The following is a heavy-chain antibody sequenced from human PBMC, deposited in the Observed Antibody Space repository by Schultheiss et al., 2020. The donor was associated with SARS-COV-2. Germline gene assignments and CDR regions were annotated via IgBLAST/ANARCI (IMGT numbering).Heavy chain of an antibody. V-gene: IGHV3-23*01. D-gene: IGHD1-26*01. J-gene: IGHJ4*02. CDR2: VSDSGGGT. Sequence: GGSLRLSCAASRFTFSNCAMSWVRQAPGKGLEWVSAVSDSGGGTYYADSVKGRFTISRDNAKNSLYLQMNSLRAEDTAVYYCARAGGSYNHFDYWGQGTLVTVSS. CDR3: ARAGGSYNHFDY. CDR1: RFTFSNCA.